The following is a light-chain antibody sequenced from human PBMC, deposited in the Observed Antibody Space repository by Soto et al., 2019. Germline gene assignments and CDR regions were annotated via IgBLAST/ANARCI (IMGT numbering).Light chain of an antibody. Sequence: QSVLTQPASVSGSPGQSIAISCTGTSSDIGGSNYVSWYQQLPGKAPKLMIYDVSDRPSGVSNRFSGSKSGNTASLTIYGLQAEDEADYYCSSYTRSSLYVFGNGTKVTVL. CDR1: SSDIGGSNY. CDR2: DVS. J-gene: IGLJ1*01. CDR3: SSYTRSSLYV. V-gene: IGLV2-14*01.